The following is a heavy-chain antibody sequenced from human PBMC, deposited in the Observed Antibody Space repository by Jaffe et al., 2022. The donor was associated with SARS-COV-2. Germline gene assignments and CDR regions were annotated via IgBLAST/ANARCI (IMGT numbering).Heavy chain of an antibody. V-gene: IGHV3-74*01. D-gene: IGHD3-9*01. CDR3: ARVPFDAQAI. CDR2: INSDGSTT. J-gene: IGHJ3*02. CDR1: GFTFSNYW. Sequence: EVQLVESGGGLVQPGGSLRLSCTASGFTFSNYWMHWVRQAPGKGLVWVSRINSDGSTTNYADSVKGRLTISRDNAKNTLYLQMNSLRAEDTAVYYCARVPFDAQAIWGQGTMVTVSS.